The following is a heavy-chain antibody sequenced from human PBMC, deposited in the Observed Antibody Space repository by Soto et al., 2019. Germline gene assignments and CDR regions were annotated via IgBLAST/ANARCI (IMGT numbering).Heavy chain of an antibody. Sequence: DVKLVESGGGLVQPGDSLRLSCEVSGFTFSMYSMSWVRQSPGKGLEWVAKIPQDGVDGHYADSVKGRFIISRDNDKNSLHLQLNNLRAEDTAVYYCARDHLTLPAHDFFYGSDVWGRGATVTVSS. J-gene: IGHJ6*02. CDR2: IPQDGVDG. CDR1: GFTFSMYS. V-gene: IGHV3-7*03. CDR3: ARDHLTLPAHDFFYGSDV. D-gene: IGHD2-21*02.